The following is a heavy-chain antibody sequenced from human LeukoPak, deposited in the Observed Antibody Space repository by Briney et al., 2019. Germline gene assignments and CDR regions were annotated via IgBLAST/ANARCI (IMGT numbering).Heavy chain of an antibody. D-gene: IGHD5-12*01. CDR1: GYTFTGYY. CDR3: ARGRGATITYDC. CDR2: IYPNSGAT. V-gene: IGHV1-2*02. J-gene: IGHJ4*02. Sequence: ASVKVSCKASGYTFTGYYMHWVRQAPGQGLEWMGWIYPNSGATSYEQKFQGRVTMSRDTSISTAYMELSRLRSDDTAVYYCARGRGATITYDCWGQGALVTVSS.